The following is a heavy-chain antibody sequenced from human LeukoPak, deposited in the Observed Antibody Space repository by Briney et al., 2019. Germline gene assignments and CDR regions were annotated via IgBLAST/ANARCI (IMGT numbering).Heavy chain of an antibody. V-gene: IGHV4-59*08. CDR1: GGSISSYY. Sequence: PSETLSLTCTVSGGSISSYYWSWIRQPPGKGLEWMGYIYYSGSTNYNPSLKSRVTISVDTSKNQFSLKLSSVTAADTAVYYCARAGFDLKQDAFDIWGQGTMVTVSS. CDR3: ARAGFDLKQDAFDI. CDR2: IYYSGST. J-gene: IGHJ3*02. D-gene: IGHD3-10*01.